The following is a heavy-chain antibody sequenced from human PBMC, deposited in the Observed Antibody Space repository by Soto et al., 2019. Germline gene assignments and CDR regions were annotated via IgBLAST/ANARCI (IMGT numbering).Heavy chain of an antibody. CDR1: GGSISSSSYY. J-gene: IGHJ6*03. D-gene: IGHD2-15*01. CDR2: IYYSGST. V-gene: IGHV4-39*01. Sequence: SETLSLTCTVSGGSISSSSYYWGWIRQPPGKGLEWIGSIYYSGSTYYNPSLKSRVTISVDTSKNQFSLKLSSVTAADTAVYYCARFHGGYCCGGSCYVYYYYYMDVWGKGTTVTVSS. CDR3: ARFHGGYCCGGSCYVYYYYYMDV.